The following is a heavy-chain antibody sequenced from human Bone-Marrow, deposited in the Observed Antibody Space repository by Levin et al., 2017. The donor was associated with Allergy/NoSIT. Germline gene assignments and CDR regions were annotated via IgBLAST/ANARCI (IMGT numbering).Heavy chain of an antibody. V-gene: IGHV4-39*01. J-gene: IGHJ6*03. Sequence: SQTLSLTCTVSGDSINSNSYYWSWIRQAPGKGLEWIGSINYSGSTRLNASLRSRRTISVDTAKKQFCLTLGPATAADTAVDYCARGRYTTAWYHMDFWGQGARVSVS. CDR3: ARGRYTTAWYHMDF. CDR1: GDSINSNSYY. CDR2: INYSGST. D-gene: IGHD3-16*02.